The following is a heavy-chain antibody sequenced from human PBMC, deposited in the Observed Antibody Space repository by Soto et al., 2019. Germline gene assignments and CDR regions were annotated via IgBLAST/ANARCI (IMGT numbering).Heavy chain of an antibody. D-gene: IGHD1-26*01. CDR2: ISGSGGST. J-gene: IGHJ4*02. CDR3: AKAPYWYRVVGSYRRCHFDY. Sequence: PGGSLRLSCAASGFTFSSYAMSWVHQAPGKGLEWVSTISGSGGSTYYADSVKGRFTISRDNSKNTLYLQMTSLRAEETAVYHCAKAPYWYRVVGSYRRCHFDYRGQGTLVPVSS. V-gene: IGHV3-23*01. CDR1: GFTFSSYA.